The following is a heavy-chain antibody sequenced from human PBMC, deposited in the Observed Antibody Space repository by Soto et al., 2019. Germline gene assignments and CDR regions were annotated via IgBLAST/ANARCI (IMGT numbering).Heavy chain of an antibody. CDR2: INVGNGNT. CDR3: ARGPGGPDGPGDY. V-gene: IGHV1-3*01. Sequence: QVQLVQSGAEGKKPGASVKVSCKASGYTFTSYARLWGRQAPGQRLEWMGWINVGNGNTKYSQKFQDRVTITRDTSASTAYMELSSLRSEDTAVYYCARGPGGPDGPGDYWGQGTLVTVSS. J-gene: IGHJ4*02. D-gene: IGHD2-15*01. CDR1: GYTFTSYA.